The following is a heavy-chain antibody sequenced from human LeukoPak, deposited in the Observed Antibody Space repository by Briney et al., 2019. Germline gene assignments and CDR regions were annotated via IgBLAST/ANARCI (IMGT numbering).Heavy chain of an antibody. CDR1: GGSISSGDYY. CDR3: ARMGDYYDSSGYYYDY. Sequence: PSETLSLTCTVSGGSISSGDYYWSWIRQPPGKGLEWVGYIYYSGSTNYNPSLKSRVTISVDTSKNQFSLKLSSVTAADTAVYYCARMGDYYDSSGYYYDYWGQGTLVTVSS. D-gene: IGHD3-22*01. CDR2: IYYSGST. J-gene: IGHJ4*02. V-gene: IGHV4-61*08.